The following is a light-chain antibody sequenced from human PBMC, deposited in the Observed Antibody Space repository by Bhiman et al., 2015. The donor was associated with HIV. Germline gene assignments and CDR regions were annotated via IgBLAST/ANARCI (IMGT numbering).Light chain of an antibody. CDR2: DVS. J-gene: IGLJ1*01. Sequence: QSALTQPASVSGSPGQSITISCTGTSSDVGGYNYVSWFQQHPNKAPKVMIYDVSNRPSGVSNRFSGSKSGNTASLTISGLQAEDEADYYCSSYTSTSTLVFGTGTKVTVL. CDR3: SSYTSTSTLV. CDR1: SSDVGGYNY. V-gene: IGLV2-14*03.